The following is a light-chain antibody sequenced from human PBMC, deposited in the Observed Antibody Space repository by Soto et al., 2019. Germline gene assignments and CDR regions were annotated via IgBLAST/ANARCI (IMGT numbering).Light chain of an antibody. CDR1: QGIGSW. J-gene: IGKJ2*01. CDR2: AAS. CDR3: QQYMSYPYT. Sequence: DIQMTQSPSSLSASVGDRVTITCRASQGIGSWLAWYQQKPQQAPKALIYAASSLQSGVPSRFSGSGSGTDFTLTISSLQPEDFATYSCQQYMSYPYTFGQGTKLEIK. V-gene: IGKV1D-16*01.